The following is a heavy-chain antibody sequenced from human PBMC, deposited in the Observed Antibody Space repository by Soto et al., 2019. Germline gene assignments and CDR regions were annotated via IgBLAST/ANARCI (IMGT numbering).Heavy chain of an antibody. V-gene: IGHV4-59*01. Sequence: QVQLQESGPGLVKPSETLSFTCTVSGGSITGYYWSWIRQPPGKGLEWIGYIYYSGSTSYHPSLKSRVTISLDTSKNQFSLELGSVTAADTAVYYGARAPQYNYGSWLDYWGQGTLATVSS. D-gene: IGHD5-18*01. CDR2: IYYSGST. CDR3: ARAPQYNYGSWLDY. J-gene: IGHJ4*02. CDR1: GGSITGYY.